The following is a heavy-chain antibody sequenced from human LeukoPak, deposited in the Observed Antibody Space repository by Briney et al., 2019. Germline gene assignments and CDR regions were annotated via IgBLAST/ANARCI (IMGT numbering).Heavy chain of an antibody. D-gene: IGHD2-2*01. J-gene: IGHJ3*02. CDR2: ISGSGGST. Sequence: GGSLRLSCAAAGFTFSNYAMTWVRQAPGKGLEWVSSISGSGGSTCYADSVKGRFTISRDNSKNTLYLQMNSLRAEDTAVYYCAKELRGYCSSTSCSRAFDIWGQGTMVTVSS. CDR1: GFTFSNYA. V-gene: IGHV3-23*01. CDR3: AKELRGYCSSTSCSRAFDI.